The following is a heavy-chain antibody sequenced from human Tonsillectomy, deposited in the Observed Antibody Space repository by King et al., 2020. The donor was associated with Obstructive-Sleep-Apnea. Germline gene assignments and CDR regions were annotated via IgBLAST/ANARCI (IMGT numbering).Heavy chain of an antibody. CDR3: ARERMKLLWFGEYYYGMDV. V-gene: IGHV1-18*01. CDR1: CYTFTNYG. J-gene: IGHJ6*02. D-gene: IGHD3-10*01. Sequence: QLVQSGAEVKKPGASVKVSCKASCYTFTNYGISLVRQAPGQGLEWMGWISAYNGNTKYAQKLQGRVTITTDTSTNTAYMELRSLRSDDTAVYYCARERMKLLWFGEYYYGMDVWGQGTTVTVSS. CDR2: ISAYNGNT.